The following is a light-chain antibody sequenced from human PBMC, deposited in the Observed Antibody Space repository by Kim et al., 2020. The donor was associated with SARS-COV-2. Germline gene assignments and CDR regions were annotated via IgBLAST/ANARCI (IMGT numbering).Light chain of an antibody. J-gene: IGLJ2*01. CDR1: VLPRKY. CDR2: EDS. V-gene: IGLV3-10*01. Sequence: QGQTARITCSGDVLPRKYAYWEQKKAGQAPVLVIYEDSKRASGIPERCSGSSSGTMATLTISGAQVEDEAGYYCYSTDSSGNHRVFGGGTQLTVL. CDR3: YSTDSSGNHRV.